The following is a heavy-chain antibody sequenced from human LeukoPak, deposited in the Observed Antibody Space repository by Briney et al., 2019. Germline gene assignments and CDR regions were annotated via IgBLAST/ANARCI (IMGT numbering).Heavy chain of an antibody. CDR1: GGSISSYY. CDR3: ARIYDSSGHDAFDI. Sequence: SETLSLTCSVSGGSISSYYWSWIRQPPGKGLEWIGYIYYSGSTNYNPSLKSRVTISVDTSKNQFSLKLSSVTAADTAVYYCARIYDSSGHDAFDIWGQGTMVTVSS. V-gene: IGHV4-59*01. D-gene: IGHD3-22*01. J-gene: IGHJ3*02. CDR2: IYYSGST.